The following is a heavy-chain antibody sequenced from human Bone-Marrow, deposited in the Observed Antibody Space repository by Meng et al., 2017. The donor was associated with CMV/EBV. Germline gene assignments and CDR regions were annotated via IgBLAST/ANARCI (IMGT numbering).Heavy chain of an antibody. CDR1: GGSFSGYY. CDR2: INHSGST. J-gene: IGHJ4*02. D-gene: IGHD2-2*01. Sequence: GSLRLSCAVYGGSFSGYYWSWIRQPPGKGLEWIGEINHSGSTNYNPSLKSRVTIPVDTSKNQFSLKLSSVTAADTAVYYCARDMKGATCYDYWGQGTPVTVSS. V-gene: IGHV4-34*01. CDR3: ARDMKGATCYDY.